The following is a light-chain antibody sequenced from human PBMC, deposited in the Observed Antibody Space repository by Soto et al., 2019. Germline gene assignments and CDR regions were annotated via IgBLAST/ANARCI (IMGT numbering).Light chain of an antibody. J-gene: IGLJ2*01. Sequence: QSVLTQPPSVSGAPGQRVTISCTGSSSNIGAGYDVHWYQQLPGTAPKLLIYVNSNRPSGVPDRFSGSKSGTSATLAITGLQAEDDADYYCQSYDSSLSVVFGGGTKLTDL. CDR2: VNS. CDR1: SSNIGAGYD. V-gene: IGLV1-40*01. CDR3: QSYDSSLSVV.